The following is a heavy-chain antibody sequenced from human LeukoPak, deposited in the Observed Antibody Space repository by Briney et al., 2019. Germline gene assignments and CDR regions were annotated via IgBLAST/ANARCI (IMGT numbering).Heavy chain of an antibody. CDR2: IYYSGST. Sequence: SETLSLTCTVSGGSINTYYWSWIRQPPGKGLEWIGYIYYSGSTNYNPSLKSRVTLSMDTSKNQFSLKLSSVAAADTAVYYCARLEYSGYDRYYFDYWGQGTLVTVSS. CDR1: GGSINTYY. J-gene: IGHJ4*02. CDR3: ARLEYSGYDRYYFDY. D-gene: IGHD5-12*01. V-gene: IGHV4-59*08.